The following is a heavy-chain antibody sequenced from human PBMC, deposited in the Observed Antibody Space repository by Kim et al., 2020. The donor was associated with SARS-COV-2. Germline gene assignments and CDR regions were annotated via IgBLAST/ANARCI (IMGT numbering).Heavy chain of an antibody. V-gene: IGHV7-4-1*02. CDR1: GYTFTSYA. D-gene: IGHD3-16*02. CDR2: LNTNTGNP. Sequence: ASVKVSCKASGYTFTSYAMNWVRQAPGQGLEWMGWLNTNTGNPTYAQGFTGRFVFSLDTSVSTAYLQISSLKAEDTAVYYCASLRLGELSLGLYNLFDPWSQGTLVTVSS. J-gene: IGHJ5*02. CDR3: ASLRLGELSLGLYNLFDP.